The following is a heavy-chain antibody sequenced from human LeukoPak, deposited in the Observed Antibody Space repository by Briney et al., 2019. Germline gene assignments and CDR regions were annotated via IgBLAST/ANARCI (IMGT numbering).Heavy chain of an antibody. CDR3: RFGVVNYYFDY. J-gene: IGHJ4*02. V-gene: IGHV1-69*13. CDR1: GGTFSSYA. D-gene: IGHD3-3*01. CDR2: IIPIFGTA. Sequence: GASVKVSCKASGGTFSSYAISWVRQAPGQGLEWMGGIIPIFGTANYAQKFQGRVTITADESTSTAYMELSSLRSEDTAVYYCRFGVVNYYFDYWGQGTLVTVSS.